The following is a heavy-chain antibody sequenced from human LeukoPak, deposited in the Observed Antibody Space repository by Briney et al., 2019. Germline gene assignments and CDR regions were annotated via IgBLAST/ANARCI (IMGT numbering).Heavy chain of an antibody. D-gene: IGHD6-6*01. J-gene: IGHJ4*02. V-gene: IGHV4-59*08. CDR3: ARYISSGLDY. CDR2: IYYTGST. Sequence: SETLSLTCTVSGGSLSGYYWSWIRQPPGKGLEWIGHIYYTGSTSYNPSLKSRVTISVDTSKNQFSLKLSYVNAADTAVYYCARYISSGLDYWGQGTLVTVSS. CDR1: GGSLSGYY.